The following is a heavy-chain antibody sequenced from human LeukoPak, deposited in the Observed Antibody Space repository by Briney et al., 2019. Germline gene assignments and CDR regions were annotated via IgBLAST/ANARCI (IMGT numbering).Heavy chain of an antibody. D-gene: IGHD6-6*01. CDR1: GFTFNNYA. CDR2: ISTSGAST. CDR3: AKGVSTRPLYYFDN. Sequence: GGSLRLSCAASGFTFNNYAMTWVRQAPGKGLEWVSVISTSGASTYSADSVKGRSTISRDNSKNTLYLQMNTLRVEDTAVYYCAKGVSTRPLYYFDNWGQGTLVTVSS. J-gene: IGHJ4*02. V-gene: IGHV3-23*01.